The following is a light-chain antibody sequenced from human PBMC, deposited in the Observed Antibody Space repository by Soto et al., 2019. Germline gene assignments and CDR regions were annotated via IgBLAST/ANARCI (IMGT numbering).Light chain of an antibody. CDR3: QQYGSPAWT. CDR1: QSISSY. V-gene: IGKV1-39*01. J-gene: IGKJ1*01. Sequence: DIHMSRSPSSLSSSVVYIFTVTCRASQSISSYLNWYQQKPGKAPKLLIYAASSLQSGVPSRFSGSGSGTDFTLTISRLEPEDFAVYYCQQYGSPAWTFGQGTKVDIK. CDR2: AAS.